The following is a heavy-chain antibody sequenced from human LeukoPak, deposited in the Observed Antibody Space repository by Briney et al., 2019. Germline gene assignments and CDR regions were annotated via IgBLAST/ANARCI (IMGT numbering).Heavy chain of an antibody. CDR2: MDPSGSQK. Sequence: GGSLRPSCAASGITFNWSWMNWVRQAPGKGLEWVANMDPSGSQKRYVDSVKGRFTISKDNSGTSLYLDMYSLRDEDTAIYYCAIWSSGNLWGRGTLFTVSS. CDR1: GITFNWSW. J-gene: IGHJ1*01. CDR3: AIWSSGNL. D-gene: IGHD1-1*01. V-gene: IGHV3-7*01.